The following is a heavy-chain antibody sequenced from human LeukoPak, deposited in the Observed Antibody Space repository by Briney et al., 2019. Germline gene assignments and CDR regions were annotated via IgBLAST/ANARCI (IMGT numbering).Heavy chain of an antibody. V-gene: IGHV2-70*11. J-gene: IGHJ4*02. CDR2: IDWDDDK. Sequence: SGPTLVNPTQTLTLTCTFCGFSLSTSGMCVSWIRQPPGKALEWFARIDWDDDKYYSTSLKTRLTISKDTSKNQVVLTMTNMDPVDTATYYCARIRRGWIDYWGQGTLVTVSS. D-gene: IGHD3-10*01. CDR3: ARIRRGWIDY. CDR1: GFSLSTSGMC.